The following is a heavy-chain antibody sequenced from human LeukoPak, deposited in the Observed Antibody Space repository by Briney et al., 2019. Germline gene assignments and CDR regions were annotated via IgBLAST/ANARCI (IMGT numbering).Heavy chain of an antibody. CDR2: ISYSGST. CDR1: GGSISNYY. CDR3: ARGHDGVVGWFAP. Sequence: SETLSLTCTVSGGSISNYYWIWIRQPPGKGLEWIGHISYSGSTNYNPSLKSRITISVDTSKNQFSPKVTSVTAADTAVYYCARGHDGVVGWFAPWGRGTLVTVSS. J-gene: IGHJ5*02. D-gene: IGHD2-15*01. V-gene: IGHV4-59*01.